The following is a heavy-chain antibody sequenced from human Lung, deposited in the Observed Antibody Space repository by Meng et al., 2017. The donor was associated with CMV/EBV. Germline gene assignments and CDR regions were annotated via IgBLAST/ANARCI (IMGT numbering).Heavy chain of an antibody. CDR2: ISSSSSYI. Sequence: GGSXRLXCAASGFTFSSYSMNWVRQAPGKGLEWVSSISSSSSYIYYADSVKGRFTISRDNAKNSLYLQMNSLRAEDTAVYYCARDAVRYCSSTSCYGPPKQQLVEYAYWGHG. J-gene: IGHJ4*01. CDR3: ARDAVRYCSSTSCYGPPKQQLVEYAY. V-gene: IGHV3-21*01. D-gene: IGHD2-2*01. CDR1: GFTFSSYS.